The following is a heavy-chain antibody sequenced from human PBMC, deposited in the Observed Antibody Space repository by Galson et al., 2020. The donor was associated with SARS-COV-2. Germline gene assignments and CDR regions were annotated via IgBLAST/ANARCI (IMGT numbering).Heavy chain of an antibody. V-gene: IGHV4-59*01. CDR1: GGSISSYY. Sequence: ETSETLSLTCTVSGGSISSYYWSWIRQPPGKGLEWIGYIYYSGSTNYNPSLKSRVTISVDTSKNQFSLKLSSVTAADTAVYYCARVGGPGGVRYFDWLGVVGSMDVWGQGTTVTVSS. CDR3: ARVGGPGGVRYFDWLGVVGSMDV. J-gene: IGHJ6*02. CDR2: IYYSGST. D-gene: IGHD3-9*01.